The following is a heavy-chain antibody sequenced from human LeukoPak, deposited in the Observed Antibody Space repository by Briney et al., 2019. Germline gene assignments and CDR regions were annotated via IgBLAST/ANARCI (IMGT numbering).Heavy chain of an antibody. Sequence: PGGSLRLSCAASGFTVSSNYMSWVRQGPGKGLEWVSGISGSGGSTYYADSVKGRFTVSRDNSKNTLYLQLNSLRAEDTAVYYCAKDFEFLHSGTYYHYWGQGTLVTVSS. D-gene: IGHD1-26*01. V-gene: IGHV3-23*01. CDR2: ISGSGGST. CDR1: GFTVSSNY. CDR3: AKDFEFLHSGTYYHY. J-gene: IGHJ4*02.